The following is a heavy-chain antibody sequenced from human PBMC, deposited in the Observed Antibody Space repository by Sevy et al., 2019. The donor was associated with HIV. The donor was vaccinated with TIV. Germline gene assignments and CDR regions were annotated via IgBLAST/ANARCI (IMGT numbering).Heavy chain of an antibody. Sequence: SQTLSLTCAISGDSVSSNSAAWNWIRQSPSRGLEWLGRTYYRSKWYNDYAVSVKSRITINPDTSKNQLSLQLNSVTPEDTAVYYCARDISGGRLAYCGGDCYSAHDAFDIWGQGTMVTVSS. CDR3: ARDISGGRLAYCGGDCYSAHDAFDI. D-gene: IGHD2-21*02. V-gene: IGHV6-1*01. CDR2: TYYRSKWYN. J-gene: IGHJ3*02. CDR1: GDSVSSNSAA.